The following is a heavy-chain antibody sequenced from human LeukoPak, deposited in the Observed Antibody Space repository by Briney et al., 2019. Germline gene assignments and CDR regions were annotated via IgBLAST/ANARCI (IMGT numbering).Heavy chain of an antibody. CDR1: GYTFTSYD. CDR2: MNPNSGNT. J-gene: IGHJ4*02. Sequence: RASVKVSCKASGYTFTSYDINWVRQATGQGLEWMGWMNPNSGNTGYAQKFQGRVTMTRNTSISTAYMELSSLRPEDTAVYYCARGGRYSYGTQFDYWGQGTLVTVSS. D-gene: IGHD5-18*01. V-gene: IGHV1-8*01. CDR3: ARGGRYSYGTQFDY.